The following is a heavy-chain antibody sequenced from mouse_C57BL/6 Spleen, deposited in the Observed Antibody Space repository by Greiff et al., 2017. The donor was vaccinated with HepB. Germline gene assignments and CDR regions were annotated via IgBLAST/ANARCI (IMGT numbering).Heavy chain of an antibody. CDR3: TRDRGHYYGSNYFDY. CDR2: ISSGGDYI. V-gene: IGHV5-9-1*02. CDR1: GFTFSSYA. Sequence: EVQVVESGEGLVKPGGSLKLSCAASGFTFSSYAMSWVRQTPEKRLEWVAYISSGGDYIYYADTVKGRFTISRDNARNTLYLQMSSLKSEDTAMYYCTRDRGHYYGSNYFDYWGQGTTLTVSS. J-gene: IGHJ2*01. D-gene: IGHD1-1*01.